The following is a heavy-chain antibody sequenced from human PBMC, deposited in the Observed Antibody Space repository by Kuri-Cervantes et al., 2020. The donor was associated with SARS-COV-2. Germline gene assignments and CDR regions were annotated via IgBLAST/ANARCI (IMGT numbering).Heavy chain of an antibody. D-gene: IGHD2-15*01. J-gene: IGHJ6*02. V-gene: IGHV1-18*04. CDR3: ARRYCSGGSCFVGYYHYGMDV. Sequence: ASVKVSCKASGYTFTSYGISWVRQAPGQGLEWMGWISAYNGNTNYAQKLQGRVTITADESTSTAYMELSSLRSEDTAVYYCARRYCSGGSCFVGYYHYGMDVWGQGTTVTVSS. CDR2: ISAYNGNT. CDR1: GYTFTSYG.